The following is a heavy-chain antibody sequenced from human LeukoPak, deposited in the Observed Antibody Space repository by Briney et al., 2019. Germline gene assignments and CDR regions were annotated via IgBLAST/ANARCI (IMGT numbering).Heavy chain of an antibody. V-gene: IGHV1-8*01. CDR3: ARDPLARRGTDLDY. J-gene: IGHJ4*02. CDR1: GYTFTSYD. Sequence: ASVKVSCKASGYTFTSYDINWVRQATGQGLEWMGWMNPNSGNTGYAQKFQGRVTMTRNTSISTAYMELSSLRSEDTAVYYCARDPLARRGTDLDYWGQGTLVTVSS. D-gene: IGHD3-16*01. CDR2: MNPNSGNT.